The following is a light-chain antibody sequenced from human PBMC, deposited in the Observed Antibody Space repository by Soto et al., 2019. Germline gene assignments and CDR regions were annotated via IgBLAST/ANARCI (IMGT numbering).Light chain of an antibody. CDR1: HSVSSR. CDR3: QHYTNWPLT. Sequence: EIVMTQSPATLSVSPGERATLSCRASHSVSSRLAWYQQKPGQAPRLLIYGASTRATGLPARFSGSGFGTEFTLTISSLQSEDFAVYYCQHYTNWPLTFGGGTKVDIK. V-gene: IGKV3-15*01. J-gene: IGKJ4*01. CDR2: GAS.